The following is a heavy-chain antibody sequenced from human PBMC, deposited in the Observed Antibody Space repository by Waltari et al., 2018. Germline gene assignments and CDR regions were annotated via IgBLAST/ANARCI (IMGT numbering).Heavy chain of an antibody. D-gene: IGHD3-3*01. CDR2: IWYDGSNK. CDR3: ARGDGGSGLGASDI. J-gene: IGHJ3*02. Sequence: QVQLVESGGGVVQSGRSRRLSGGGSGFTVRNHGMNWVRQAPGKGLEWVAVIWYDGSNKNYVDSVKGRFTISRDNSKNTMYLEMNRLRAEDTAVYFCARGDGGSGLGASDIWGQGTMVTVSS. CDR1: GFTVRNHG. V-gene: IGHV3-33*01.